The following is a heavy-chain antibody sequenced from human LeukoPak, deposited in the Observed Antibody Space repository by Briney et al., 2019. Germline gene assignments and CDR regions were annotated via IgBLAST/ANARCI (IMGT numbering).Heavy chain of an antibody. CDR2: IKSKTDGSTK. CDR3: TTDQWFGELYWFDP. D-gene: IGHD3-10*01. Sequence: GGSLRLSCAASGFTFSNAWMSWVRQAPGKGMEWVGRIKSKTDGSTKDYAAPVKGRFTISRDDSKNTLYLQMNSLKTEDTAVYYCTTDQWFGELYWFDPWGQGTLVTVSS. CDR1: GFTFSNAW. J-gene: IGHJ5*02. V-gene: IGHV3-15*01.